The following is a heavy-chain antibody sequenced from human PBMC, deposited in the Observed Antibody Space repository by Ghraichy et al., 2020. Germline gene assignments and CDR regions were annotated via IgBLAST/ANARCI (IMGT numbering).Heavy chain of an antibody. J-gene: IGHJ5*02. CDR1: GGSFSGYY. CDR3: ARVKVGPTNCFDT. CDR2: INHSGST. Sequence: SETLSLTCAVHGGSFSGYYWSWIRQPPGRGLEWIGEINHSGSTKYNPSLKSRVTTSVDTSKNQFSLRLSSVTAADTAVYYCARVKVGPTNCFDTWGQGTLVTVSS. V-gene: IGHV4-34*01. D-gene: IGHD1-26*01.